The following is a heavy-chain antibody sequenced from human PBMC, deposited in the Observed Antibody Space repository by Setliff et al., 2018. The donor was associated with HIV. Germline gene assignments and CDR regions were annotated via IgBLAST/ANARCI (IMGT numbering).Heavy chain of an antibody. Sequence: PGGSLRLSCEASGFTFRDSYMSWIRQAPGKGLEWVSYISSGSSYTKYADSVNGRFTISRDNAKSALYLQMNSLRAEDTAIYYCARQGAEWGSGYYYVYWGQGTLVTVSS. CDR2: ISSGSSYT. CDR3: ARQGAEWGSGYYYVY. V-gene: IGHV3-11*06. D-gene: IGHD3-22*01. J-gene: IGHJ4*02. CDR1: GFTFRDSY.